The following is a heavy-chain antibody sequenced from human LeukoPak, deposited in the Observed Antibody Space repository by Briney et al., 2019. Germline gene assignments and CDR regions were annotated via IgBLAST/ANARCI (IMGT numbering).Heavy chain of an antibody. V-gene: IGHV3-33*01. CDR1: GFTFSSYG. CDR3: ARGRGHGRLNPNLDY. D-gene: IGHD3-16*01. Sequence: PGKSLTLPCAASGFTFSSYGVHWVRQAPGKGLEWVAVIWYDGSNPYYADSVKGRFTISRENSKSTLYLEVNSLRAEDTAVYYCARGRGHGRLNPNLDYWGQGTLVTVSS. CDR2: IWYDGSNP. J-gene: IGHJ4*02.